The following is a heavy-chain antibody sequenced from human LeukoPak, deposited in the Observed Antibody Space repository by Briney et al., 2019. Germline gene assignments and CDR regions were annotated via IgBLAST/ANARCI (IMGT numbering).Heavy chain of an antibody. CDR3: ARVFHPYYYDSRGYKVVSDYYYYYMDV. J-gene: IGHJ6*03. CDR2: INPKNGGT. Sequence: ASVKVSCKASGYTFTGNYIHWVRQAPGQGLEWMGWINPKNGGTIYAPKFQGRVTMTRDTSISTAYMEVSRLRSEDTAVYFCARVFHPYYYDSRGYKVVSDYYYYYMDVWGKGTTVTVSS. D-gene: IGHD3-22*01. CDR1: GYTFTGNY. V-gene: IGHV1-2*02.